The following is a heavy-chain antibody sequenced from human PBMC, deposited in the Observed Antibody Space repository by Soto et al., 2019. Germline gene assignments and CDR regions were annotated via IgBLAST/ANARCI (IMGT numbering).Heavy chain of an antibody. V-gene: IGHV1-69*13. J-gene: IGHJ4*02. CDR2: IIPIFGTA. CDR1: GGTFSSYA. Sequence: ASVKVSCKASGGTFSSYAISWVRQAPGQGLEWMGGIIPIFGTANYAQKFQGRVTIAADESTSTAYMELSSLRSEDTAVYYCARAPGYSSSSPFDYWGQGTLVTVSS. CDR3: ARAPGYSSSSPFDY. D-gene: IGHD6-6*01.